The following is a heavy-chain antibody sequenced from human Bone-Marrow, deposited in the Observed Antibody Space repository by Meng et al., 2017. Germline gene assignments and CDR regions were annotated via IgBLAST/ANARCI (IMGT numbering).Heavy chain of an antibody. J-gene: IGHJ4*02. D-gene: IGHD3-9*01. CDR2: IGSKAYGGTT. Sequence: GESLKISCTASGFTFGDYAMSWFRQAPGKGLEWVGFIGSKAYGGTTEYAASVKGRFTISRDDSKSIAYLQMYSLKTEDTAVYYCTRDYFRDYWGQGTLVTVSS. V-gene: IGHV3-49*03. CDR1: GFTFGDYA. CDR3: TRDYFRDY.